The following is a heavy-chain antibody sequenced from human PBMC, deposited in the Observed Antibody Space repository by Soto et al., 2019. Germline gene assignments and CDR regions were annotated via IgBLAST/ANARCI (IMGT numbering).Heavy chain of an antibody. CDR3: ARGGVKGTTSRGQVYN. Sequence: QVQVVESGGGLVKPGGSLRLSCAASGFTFSDYYMSWIRQAPGKGLEWVSFISSSGDSTKYADSVKGRFTISRDNAKNSLYLQLNSLRAEDTAVYYCARGGVKGTTSRGQVYNWGQGTLVTVS. CDR2: ISSSGDST. CDR1: GFTFSDYY. D-gene: IGHD1-7*01. V-gene: IGHV3-11*06. J-gene: IGHJ4*02.